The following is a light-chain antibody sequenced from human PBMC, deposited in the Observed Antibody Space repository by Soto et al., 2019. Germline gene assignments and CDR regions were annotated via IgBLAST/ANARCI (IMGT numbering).Light chain of an antibody. CDR2: GHN. V-gene: IGLV1-40*01. CDR3: QSYDNSLSGVV. CDR1: SSNIGAGYD. J-gene: IGLJ2*01. Sequence: QAVVTQPPSVSGAPGQRVTISCTGSSSNIGAGYDVHWYQQFPGTAPKLLISGHNNRPSGVPDRFSGSKSGTSASLAITGLQAEDEAAYYCQSYDNSLSGVVFGGGTQLTVL.